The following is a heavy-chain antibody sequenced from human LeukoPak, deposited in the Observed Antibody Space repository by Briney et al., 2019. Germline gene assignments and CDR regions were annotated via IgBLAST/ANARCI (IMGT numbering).Heavy chain of an antibody. Sequence: PGRSLRLSCAASGCTFDDYAMHWVRQAPGKGLEWVSGISWNSGSIGYADSVKGRFTISRDNAKNSLYLQMNSLRAEDTAVYYCARDWLGDATAMAHYYYYGMDVWGQGTTVTVSS. J-gene: IGHJ6*02. CDR2: ISWNSGSI. V-gene: IGHV3-9*01. D-gene: IGHD5-18*01. CDR1: GCTFDDYA. CDR3: ARDWLGDATAMAHYYYYGMDV.